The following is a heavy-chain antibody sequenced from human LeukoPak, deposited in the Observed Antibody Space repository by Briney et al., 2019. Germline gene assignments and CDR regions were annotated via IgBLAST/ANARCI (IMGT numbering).Heavy chain of an antibody. D-gene: IGHD1-26*01. V-gene: IGHV1-24*01. CDR3: ATEGLIVGHFDY. J-gene: IGHJ4*02. CDR1: GYTLTELS. Sequence: ASVKVSCKVSGYTLTELSMHWVRQAPGKGLEWMGGFDPEDGETIYAQKFQGRVTMTEDTSTDTAYMELSSLRSEDTAVYYCATEGLIVGHFDYWGQGTLVTVSS. CDR2: FDPEDGET.